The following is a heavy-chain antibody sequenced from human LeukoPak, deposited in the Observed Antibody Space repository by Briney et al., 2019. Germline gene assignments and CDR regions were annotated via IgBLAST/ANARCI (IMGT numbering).Heavy chain of an antibody. V-gene: IGHV3-30*18. Sequence: GGSLRLSCAASGFTFSSYGMHWVRQAPGKGLEWVAVISHDGGNKYYADFVKGRFTISRDNSKNTLYLQMNSLRAEDTAVYYCAKDIGPARNDYWGQGTLVTVSS. D-gene: IGHD3-10*01. J-gene: IGHJ4*02. CDR1: GFTFSSYG. CDR3: AKDIGPARNDY. CDR2: ISHDGGNK.